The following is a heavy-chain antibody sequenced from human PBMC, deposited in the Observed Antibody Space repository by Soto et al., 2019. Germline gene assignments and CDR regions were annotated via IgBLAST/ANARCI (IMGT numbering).Heavy chain of an antibody. CDR2: IYYSGST. V-gene: IGHV4-59*08. CDR1: GGSISSYY. CDR3: QRSTGYGDYSAFDI. J-gene: IGHJ3*02. D-gene: IGHD4-17*01. Sequence: PSETLSLTCTVSGGSISSYYWSWIRQPPGKGLEWIGYIYYSGSTNYNPSLKSRVTISVDTSKNQFSLKLGSVTAADTAVYYCQRSTGYGDYSAFDIWGQGTMVTVSS.